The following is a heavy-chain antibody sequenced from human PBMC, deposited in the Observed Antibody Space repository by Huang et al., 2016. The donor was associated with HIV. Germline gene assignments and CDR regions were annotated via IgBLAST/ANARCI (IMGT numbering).Heavy chain of an antibody. Sequence: VQLVQSGPDVWKPGASLKISCRSSGYGFRAQGLTWVRQAPGQGLEWLGWISAHNGDTIYAQKVQSRMSLTAKVSTNTGYLELWGLRYDDTALYYCARDSAITVTAYSDYWGPGTLVTVSS. CDR2: ISAHNGDT. D-gene: IGHD4-17*01. CDR1: GYGFRAQG. J-gene: IGHJ4*02. V-gene: IGHV1-18*01. CDR3: ARDSAITVTAYSDY.